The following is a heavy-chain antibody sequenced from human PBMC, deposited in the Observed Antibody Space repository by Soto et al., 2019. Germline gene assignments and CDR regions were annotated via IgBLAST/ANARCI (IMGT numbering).Heavy chain of an antibody. CDR1: GFTFGPFW. CDR3: ARDNQGWSGYYTLYYYYGMDV. V-gene: IGHV3-11*01. CDR2: ISSSGSTI. J-gene: IGHJ6*02. Sequence: GGSLRLSCAASGFTFGPFWMHWVRQAPGKGLVWLSYISSSGSTIDYADSVKGRFTISRDNAKNSLYLQMNSLRAEDTAVYYCARDNQGWSGYYTLYYYYGMDVWGQGTTVTVSS. D-gene: IGHD3-3*01.